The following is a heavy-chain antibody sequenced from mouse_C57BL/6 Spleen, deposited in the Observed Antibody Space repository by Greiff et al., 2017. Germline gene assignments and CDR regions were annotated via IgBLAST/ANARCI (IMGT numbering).Heavy chain of an antibody. D-gene: IGHD2-3*01. CDR1: GYTFTSYW. Sequence: VQLQQPGAELVRPGSSVKLSCKASGYTFTSYWMHWVKQRPIQGLEWIGNIDPSDSETHYNQKFKDKATLTVDKSSSTAYMQLSSLTSEDSAVYYVARDPLIYDGYPYDLDYWGQGTTLTVSS. J-gene: IGHJ2*01. CDR3: ARDPLIYDGYPYDLDY. CDR2: IDPSDSET. V-gene: IGHV1-52*01.